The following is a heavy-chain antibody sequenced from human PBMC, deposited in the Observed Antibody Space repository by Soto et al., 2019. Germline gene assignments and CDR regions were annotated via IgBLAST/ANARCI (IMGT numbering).Heavy chain of an antibody. Sequence: ASVKVSCKASGYTFTGYYVHWVRQAPGQGLEWMGWINPNSGDTYLAQRFQGRVTMNRDTSIGTAYMELRGLTSDDTAEYYCAKGGAIVAAGTRVYLYNAMDVWGQVNTVTASS. CDR1: GYTFTGYY. J-gene: IGHJ6*02. CDR3: AKGGAIVAAGTRVYLYNAMDV. CDR2: INPNSGDT. D-gene: IGHD1-26*01. V-gene: IGHV1-2*02.